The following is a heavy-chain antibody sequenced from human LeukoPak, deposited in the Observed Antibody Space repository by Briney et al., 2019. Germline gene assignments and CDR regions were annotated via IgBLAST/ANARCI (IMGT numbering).Heavy chain of an antibody. Sequence: SETLSLTCAVYGGSFSGYYWSWIRQPPGKGLEWIGEINHSGSTNYSPSLKSRVTISVDMSKNQFSLKLSSVTAADTAVYYCARVSNYPHDAFDIWGQGTMVTVSS. CDR2: INHSGST. D-gene: IGHD4-11*01. V-gene: IGHV4-34*01. CDR1: GGSFSGYY. J-gene: IGHJ3*02. CDR3: ARVSNYPHDAFDI.